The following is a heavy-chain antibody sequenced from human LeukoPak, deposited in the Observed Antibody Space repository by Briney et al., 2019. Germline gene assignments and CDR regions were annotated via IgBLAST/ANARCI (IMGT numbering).Heavy chain of an antibody. D-gene: IGHD4-17*01. J-gene: IGHJ4*02. V-gene: IGHV3-7*03. CDR2: IKQDGSEK. Sequence: GSLSLSCAASGFSFSNYWMSWVRQAPGKGPEWVANIKQDGSEKYYVDSVKGRFTISSDNAKNSLYLQMNNLRAEDTAVYYCARPRQMTTVTSFDYWGQGTLVTVSS. CDR1: GFSFSNYW. CDR3: ARPRQMTTVTSFDY.